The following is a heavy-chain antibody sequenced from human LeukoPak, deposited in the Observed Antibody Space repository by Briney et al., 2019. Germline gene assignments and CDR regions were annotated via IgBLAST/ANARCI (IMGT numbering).Heavy chain of an antibody. CDR3: ARNGPDTGYYYYYYYMDV. J-gene: IGHJ6*03. CDR2: IYYSGST. CDR1: GGSISSSSYY. D-gene: IGHD1-1*01. V-gene: IGHV4-39*07. Sequence: SETLSLTCTVSGGSISSSSYYWGWIRQPPGKGLEWIGSIYYSGSTYYNPSLKSRVTISVDTSKNQFSLKLSSVTAADTAVYYCARNGPDTGYYYYYYYMDVWGKGTTVTVSS.